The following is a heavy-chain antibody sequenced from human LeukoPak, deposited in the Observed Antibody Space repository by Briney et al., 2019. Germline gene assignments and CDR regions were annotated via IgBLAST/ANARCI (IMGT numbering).Heavy chain of an antibody. CDR2: MNPNSGNT. V-gene: IGHV1-8*03. J-gene: IGHJ6*03. D-gene: IGHD3-16*01. CDR3: ARGRIIRMARYYYMDV. Sequence: GASVKVSCKASGYTFTSYDINWVRQATGQGLEWMGWMNPNSGNTGYAQKFQGRVTITGNTSISTAYIELSSLRSEDTAVYYCARGRIIRMARYYYMDVWGEGTTVTVSS. CDR1: GYTFTSYD.